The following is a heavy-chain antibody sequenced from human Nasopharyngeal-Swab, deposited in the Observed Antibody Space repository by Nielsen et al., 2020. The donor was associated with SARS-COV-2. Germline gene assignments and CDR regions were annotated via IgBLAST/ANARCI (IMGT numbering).Heavy chain of an antibody. CDR2: VKQDGGEK. CDR3: VRDESGAFDI. CDR1: GFTFTTYS. J-gene: IGHJ3*02. D-gene: IGHD3-10*01. V-gene: IGHV3-7*01. Sequence: GGSLRLSCAASGFTFTTYSMTWVRQAPGQGLEWVANVKQDGGEKFYLDSVKGRFTISRDNAKSSLYLQITSLRAEDTAVYYCVRDESGAFDIWGQGTMVTVSS.